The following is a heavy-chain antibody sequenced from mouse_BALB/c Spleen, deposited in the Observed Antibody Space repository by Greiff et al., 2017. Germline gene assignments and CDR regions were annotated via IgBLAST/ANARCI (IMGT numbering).Heavy chain of an antibody. CDR3: TRPLYDGYYDY. Sequence: EVKLEESGGGLVQPGGSMKLSCVASGFTFSNYWMNWVRQSPEKGLEWVAEIRLKSNNYATHYAESVKGRFTISRDDSKSSVYLQMNNLRAEDTGIYYCTRPLYDGYYDYWGQGTTLTVSS. D-gene: IGHD2-3*01. CDR1: GFTFSNYW. J-gene: IGHJ2*01. V-gene: IGHV6-6*02. CDR2: IRLKSNNYAT.